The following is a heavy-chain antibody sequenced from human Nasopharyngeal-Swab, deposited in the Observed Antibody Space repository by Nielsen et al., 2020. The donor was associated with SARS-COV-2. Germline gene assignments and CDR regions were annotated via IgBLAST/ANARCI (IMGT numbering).Heavy chain of an antibody. D-gene: IGHD3-3*01. Sequence: GASLKISWAASGFTFNNYNFNWVRQAPGKGVEWVSSISRSSSYIYYADSVKGRFTISRDNAKNALYLQMNSLRAEDTAVYYCARDGLDYDFWSAYFLDVWGQGTTVTVSS. J-gene: IGHJ6*02. CDR3: ARDGLDYDFWSAYFLDV. V-gene: IGHV3-21*01. CDR1: GFTFNNYN. CDR2: ISRSSSYI.